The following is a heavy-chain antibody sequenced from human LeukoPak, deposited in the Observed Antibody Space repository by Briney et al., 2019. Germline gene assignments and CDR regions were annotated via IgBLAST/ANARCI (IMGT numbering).Heavy chain of an antibody. CDR3: AKDRTDGEYGRYYFDY. CDR1: GFTFSSYA. CDR2: ISGSGGST. J-gene: IGHJ4*02. V-gene: IGHV3-23*01. D-gene: IGHD4-17*01. Sequence: GGSLRLSCAASGFTFSSYAMSWVRQAPGKGLEWVSAISGSGGSTYYADSVKGRFTISRDNSKNTLYLQMNSLRAEDTAVYYCAKDRTDGEYGRYYFDYWGQGTLVTVSS.